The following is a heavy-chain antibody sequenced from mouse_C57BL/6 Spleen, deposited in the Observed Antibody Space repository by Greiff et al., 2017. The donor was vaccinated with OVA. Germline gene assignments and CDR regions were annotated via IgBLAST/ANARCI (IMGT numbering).Heavy chain of an antibody. Sequence: VQLQQSGPELVKPGASVKISCKASGYSFTGYYMNWVKQSPEKSLEWIGEINPSTGGTTYNQKFKAKATLTADKSSSTAYMQLKSLTSEDSAVYYCARENNYYGISYYFDYWGQGTTLTVSS. J-gene: IGHJ2*01. CDR1: GYSFTGYY. V-gene: IGHV1-42*01. CDR2: INPSTGGT. CDR3: ARENNYYGISYYFDY. D-gene: IGHD1-1*01.